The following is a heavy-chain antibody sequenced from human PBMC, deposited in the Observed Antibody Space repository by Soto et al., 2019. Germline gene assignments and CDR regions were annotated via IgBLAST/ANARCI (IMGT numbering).Heavy chain of an antibody. CDR2: ISRNGDMI. J-gene: IGHJ5*02. V-gene: IGHV3-9*01. Sequence: EVQLVESGGGLVQPGGSLRVSCGASGFNFDDYVMHWVRQVPGKGLEWVAGISRNGDMIGYADSVKGRFTISRDNAKNSLCLQINSLGVDDAAVYYCTRGNCGGDCYPLVGWFDPWGQGTLVNVSA. CDR3: TRGNCGGDCYPLVGWFDP. D-gene: IGHD2-21*02. CDR1: GFNFDDYV.